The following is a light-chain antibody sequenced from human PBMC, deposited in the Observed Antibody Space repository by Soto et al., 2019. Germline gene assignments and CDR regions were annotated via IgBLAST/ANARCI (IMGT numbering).Light chain of an antibody. Sequence: MVLTQSPGTLSLSQGERATLSCRASKSVSNNYLAWYQQQPGQAPRLLIYGASNRATGIPDRFSGSGSGTDFTLTISRLEPDDFAVYYCQQYGSSGTFGQGTKVDIK. J-gene: IGKJ1*01. CDR1: KSVSNNY. CDR3: QQYGSSGT. V-gene: IGKV3-20*01. CDR2: GAS.